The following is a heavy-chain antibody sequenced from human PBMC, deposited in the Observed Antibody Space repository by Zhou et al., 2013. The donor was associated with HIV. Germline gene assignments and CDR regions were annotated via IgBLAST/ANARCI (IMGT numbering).Heavy chain of an antibody. D-gene: IGHD3-10*01. J-gene: IGHJ4*02. CDR2: VRPYNGDT. CDR1: GYIFNQYG. V-gene: IGHV1-18*01. CDR3: ARAPTGGRSYFDY. Sequence: QVQLMQSGTEVKKPGASVKVSCKVSGYIFNQYGLHWVRQAPGQRPEWMGWVRPYNGDTDYSEKFQGRLTLRKDTDTGTAYMELKSLTSDDTALYFCARAPTGGRSYFDYWGQGTLVSVS.